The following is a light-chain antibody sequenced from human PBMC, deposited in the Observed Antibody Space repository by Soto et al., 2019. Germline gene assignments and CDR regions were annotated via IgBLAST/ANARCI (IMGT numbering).Light chain of an antibody. Sequence: EIVMTQSPATLSVSPGERANLSCRASQSVSSNLAWYQQKPGQAPRLLIYGASTRATGIPARFSGSGSGTEFTLTISSLQSEDFAVYYCQQYSNWPPLTFGGGTKVEIK. CDR1: QSVSSN. J-gene: IGKJ4*01. CDR2: GAS. V-gene: IGKV3-15*01. CDR3: QQYSNWPPLT.